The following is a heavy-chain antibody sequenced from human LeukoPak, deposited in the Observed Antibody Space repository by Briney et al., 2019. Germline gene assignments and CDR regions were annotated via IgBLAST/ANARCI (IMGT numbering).Heavy chain of an antibody. Sequence: GGSLRLACTGSGFTFSDCDMTWVRQAPGKGLECVSVIYSGGSTYYADSVKGRFTVSRDNSKNTLYLQMNSLRAEDTAMYYCARGLGYCTSTTCLLPFDYWGQGTLVTVSS. V-gene: IGHV3-53*01. J-gene: IGHJ4*02. CDR3: ARGLGYCTSTTCLLPFDY. D-gene: IGHD2-2*01. CDR2: IYSGGST. CDR1: GFTFSDCD.